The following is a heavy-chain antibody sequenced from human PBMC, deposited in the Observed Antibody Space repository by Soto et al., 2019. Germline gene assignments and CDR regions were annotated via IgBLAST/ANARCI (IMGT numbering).Heavy chain of an antibody. D-gene: IGHD2-8*02. V-gene: IGHV3-9*01. CDR1: GFTFDEYG. CDR2: ISWNSGTI. J-gene: IGHJ6*02. Sequence: HPGGSLRLSCGAPGFTFDEYGMHWVRQAPGKGLEWVSGISWNSGTIGYADSVKGRFTISRDNAKNSLYLQMSSLRAEDTALYYCAKSTGGTANGMDVWGQGTTVTSP. CDR3: AKSTGGTANGMDV.